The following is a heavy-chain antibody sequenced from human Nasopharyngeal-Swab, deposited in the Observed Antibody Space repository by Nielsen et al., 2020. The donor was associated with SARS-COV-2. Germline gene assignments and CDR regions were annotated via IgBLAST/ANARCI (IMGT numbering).Heavy chain of an antibody. Sequence: GGSLRLSCAASGLTFSSYWMSWVRQAPGKGLEWVANIKQDGSEKYYVDSVKGRFTISRDNAKNSLCLQMNSLRAEDTAVYYCARDRDYAGAFDIWGQGTMVTRLL. D-gene: IGHD2-2*01. CDR3: ARDRDYAGAFDI. J-gene: IGHJ3*02. V-gene: IGHV3-7*01. CDR1: GLTFSSYW. CDR2: IKQDGSEK.